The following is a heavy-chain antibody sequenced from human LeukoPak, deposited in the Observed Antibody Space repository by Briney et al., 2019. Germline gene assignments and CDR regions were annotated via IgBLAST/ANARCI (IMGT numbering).Heavy chain of an antibody. D-gene: IGHD6-19*01. V-gene: IGHV4-34*01. CDR2: INHSGST. CDR1: GGSFGGYY. CDR3: ARVRRRLGRHFDY. Sequence: SETLSLTCAVYGGSFGGYYWSWIRQPPGKGLEWIGEINHSGSTNYNPSLKSRVTISVDTSKNQFSLKLSSVTAADTAVCYCARVRRRLGRHFDYWGQGTLVTVSS. J-gene: IGHJ4*02.